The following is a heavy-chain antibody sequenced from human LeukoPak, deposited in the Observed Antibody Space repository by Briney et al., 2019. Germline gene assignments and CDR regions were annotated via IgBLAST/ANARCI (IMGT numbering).Heavy chain of an antibody. CDR3: AREGATAMVDY. CDR1: GFTFSSYA. CDR2: IYSGGST. V-gene: IGHV3-66*01. D-gene: IGHD5-18*01. J-gene: IGHJ4*02. Sequence: GGSLRLSCTASGFTFSSYAMSWVRQAPGKGLEWVSVIYSGGSTYYADSVKGRFTISRDNSKNTLYLQMNSLRAEDTAVYYCAREGATAMVDYWGQGTLVTVSS.